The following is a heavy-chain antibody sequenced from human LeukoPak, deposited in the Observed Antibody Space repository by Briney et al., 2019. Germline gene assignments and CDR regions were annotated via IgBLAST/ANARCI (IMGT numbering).Heavy chain of an antibody. D-gene: IGHD3-9*01. CDR3: ARGGNPGMNDILTGYPATPGFDY. CDR2: INHSGST. CDR1: AVSISSSSSY. Sequence: SETLSLTCTVSAVSISSSSSYWGRIRQSPGKGLEWIGEINHSGSTNYNPSLKSRVTVSVDTSKNQFSLNLTSVTAADTAVYYCARGGNPGMNDILTGYPATPGFDYWGQGILVTVSS. V-gene: IGHV4-39*07. J-gene: IGHJ4*02.